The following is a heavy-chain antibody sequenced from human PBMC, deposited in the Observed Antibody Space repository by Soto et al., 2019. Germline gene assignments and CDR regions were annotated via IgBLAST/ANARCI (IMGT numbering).Heavy chain of an antibody. D-gene: IGHD2-8*01. CDR1: GYSFIDYW. J-gene: IGHJ6*02. CDR3: AKDNSLIRHCSNGLCHYYYSGMDV. V-gene: IGHV5-51*01. Sequence: PGESLKISCKGSGYSFIDYWIGWVRQVPGKGLEWMGVIYPGDSDTRYSPSFQGHVTISADKSISTAYLQWSTLKASDTAVYYCAKDNSLIRHCSNGLCHYYYSGMDVWGQGTTVTVSS. CDR2: IYPGDSDT.